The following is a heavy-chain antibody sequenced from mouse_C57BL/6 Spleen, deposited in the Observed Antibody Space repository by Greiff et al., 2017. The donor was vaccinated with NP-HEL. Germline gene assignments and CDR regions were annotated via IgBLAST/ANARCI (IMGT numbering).Heavy chain of an antibody. CDR1: GYTFTSYW. Sequence: QVQLQQPGAELVMPGASVKLSCKASGYTFTSYWLHWVKQRPGQGLEWIGEIDPSDSYTNYNQKFKGKSTLTVDKSSSTAYKQLSSLKSEDSAVYYCARGGSTMITDYYAKDYWGQGTSVTVSS. J-gene: IGHJ4*01. V-gene: IGHV1-69*01. CDR2: IDPSDSYT. CDR3: ARGGSTMITDYYAKDY. D-gene: IGHD2-4*01.